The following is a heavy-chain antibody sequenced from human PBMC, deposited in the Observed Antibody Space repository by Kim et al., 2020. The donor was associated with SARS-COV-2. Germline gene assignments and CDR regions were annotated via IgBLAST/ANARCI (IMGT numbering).Heavy chain of an antibody. J-gene: IGHJ3*01. V-gene: IGHV3-73*01. CDR1: GFTFSNSG. CDR2: IRSKANSKTT. D-gene: IGHD3-3*01. CDR3: TSFSGAPSAFWDAFGV. Sequence: GGSLRLSCAASGFTFSNSGMHWVRQAPGKGLEWVGRIRSKANSKTTAYSATVKGRFTNSRDDSKSTPYLQMNSLKTEDTAVYYCTSFSGAPSAFWDAFGVWGQGTTVTVSS.